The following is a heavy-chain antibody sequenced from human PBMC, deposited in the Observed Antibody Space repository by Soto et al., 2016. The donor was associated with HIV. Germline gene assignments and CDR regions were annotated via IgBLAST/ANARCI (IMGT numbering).Heavy chain of an antibody. Sequence: QVQLVQSGAEVKKPGASLRISCKASGYTFNSYAISWVRQAPGQGLEWMGTIDTYNRNTNYPQKLQGRVTMTTDTSTNTVYLDLLSLTSDDTAVYYCARTYDSSSYNRRFYFDYWGQGTLVT. V-gene: IGHV1-18*01. CDR2: IDTYNRNT. J-gene: IGHJ4*02. D-gene: IGHD3-22*01. CDR3: ARTYDSSSYNRRFYFDY. CDR1: GYTFNSYA.